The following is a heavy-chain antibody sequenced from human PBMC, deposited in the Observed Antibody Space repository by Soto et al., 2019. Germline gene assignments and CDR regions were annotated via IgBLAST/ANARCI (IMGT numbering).Heavy chain of an antibody. CDR1: GGSISSYF. Sequence: NPSETLSXXCTVSGGSISSYFWSWIRQPPGKGLECIGYIHYSGSATYNPSLKSRVTISIDTSKNQFSLKLRSVTAADTAVYYCARDGGRDALDIWGRGTMVTVSS. J-gene: IGHJ3*02. V-gene: IGHV4-59*01. CDR3: ARDGGRDALDI. D-gene: IGHD2-15*01. CDR2: IHYSGSA.